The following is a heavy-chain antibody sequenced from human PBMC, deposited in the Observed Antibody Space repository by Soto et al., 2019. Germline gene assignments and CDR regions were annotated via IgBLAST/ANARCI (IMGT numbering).Heavy chain of an antibody. V-gene: IGHV3-21*01. CDR3: AREPSRLRKPYYFDY. CDR1: GFTFSSYT. CDR2: ISSSSSYI. Sequence: EVQLVESGGGLVQPGGSLRLSCAASGFTFSSYTMNWVRQAPGKGLEWVSSISSSSSYIYYADSVKGRFTISRDNAKNPMYLQRNSLRAVDTAVYYCAREPSRLRKPYYFDYWGQGTLVTVSS. J-gene: IGHJ4*02. D-gene: IGHD4-17*01.